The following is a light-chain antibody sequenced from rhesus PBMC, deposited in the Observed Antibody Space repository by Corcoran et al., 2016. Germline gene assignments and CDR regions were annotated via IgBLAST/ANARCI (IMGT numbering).Light chain of an antibody. CDR3: QQYSNWPYS. CDR2: GAS. J-gene: IGKJ2*01. CDR1: QSVSSY. Sequence: EIVMTQSPATLSLSPGERATLSCKASQSVSSYVAWYQQKPEPAPRLLIYGASSRATGIPDRFSGSGSGTDFTRTISSLEPEDFAVYYCQQYSNWPYSFGQGTKVEIK. V-gene: IGKV3S9*01.